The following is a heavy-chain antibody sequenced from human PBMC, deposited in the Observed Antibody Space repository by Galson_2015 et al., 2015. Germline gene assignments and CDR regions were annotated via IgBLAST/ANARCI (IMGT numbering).Heavy chain of an antibody. Sequence: SVKVSCKASGYTFTSYAMHWVRQAPGQRLEWMGWINAGNGNTKYSQKFQGRVTITRDTSASTAYMELSSLRSEDTAVYYCARDYCSGGSCYSSIYYYYGMDVWGQGTTVTVSS. CDR1: GYTFTSYA. V-gene: IGHV1-3*01. J-gene: IGHJ6*02. CDR2: INAGNGNT. CDR3: ARDYCSGGSCYSSIYYYYGMDV. D-gene: IGHD2-15*01.